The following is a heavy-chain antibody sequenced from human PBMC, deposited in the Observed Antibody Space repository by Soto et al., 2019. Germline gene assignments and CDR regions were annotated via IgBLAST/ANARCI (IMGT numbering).Heavy chain of an antibody. CDR3: ARTYDDSGPNSGGYGFGI. CDR2: IYYSGST. Sequence: SETLSLTCTVSGGSISSYYWSWIRQPPGKGLEWIGYIYYSGSTNYNPSLKSRVSISLDTSMNQFSLKLSSVTAADTAVYYCARTYDDSGPNSGGYGFGIWGQGTMVTVSS. CDR1: GGSISSYY. V-gene: IGHV4-59*01. J-gene: IGHJ3*02. D-gene: IGHD3-22*01.